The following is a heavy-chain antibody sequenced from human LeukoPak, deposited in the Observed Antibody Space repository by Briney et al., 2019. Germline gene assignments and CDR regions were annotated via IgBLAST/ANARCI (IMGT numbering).Heavy chain of an antibody. J-gene: IGHJ4*02. CDR1: GGSFSGYY. CDR2: INHSGST. CDR3: ERGSTVLRYFDWLLPFDY. Sequence: PSETLSLTCAVYGGSFSGYYWSWIRQPPGKGLEWIGEINHSGSTNYNPSLKSRVTISVDTSKNQFSLKLSSVTAADTAVYYCERGSTVLRYFDWLLPFDYWGQGTLVTVSS. V-gene: IGHV4-34*01. D-gene: IGHD3-9*01.